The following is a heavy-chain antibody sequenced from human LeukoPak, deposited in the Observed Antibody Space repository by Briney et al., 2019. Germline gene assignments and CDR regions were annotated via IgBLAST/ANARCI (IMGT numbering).Heavy chain of an antibody. CDR1: GFTFSSYA. Sequence: GGSLRLSCVASGFTFSSYAMSWVRQAPGKGLEWVSYISSGSSTIYYADSVKGRFTISRDNAKNTLYLQMNSLRAEDTAVYYCARDLPDSYGPEGNWYFDLWGRGTLVTVSS. V-gene: IGHV3-48*04. D-gene: IGHD5-18*01. CDR2: ISSGSSTI. J-gene: IGHJ2*01. CDR3: ARDLPDSYGPEGNWYFDL.